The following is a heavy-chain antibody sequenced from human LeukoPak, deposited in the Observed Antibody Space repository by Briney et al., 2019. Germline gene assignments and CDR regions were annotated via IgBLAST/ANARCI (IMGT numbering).Heavy chain of an antibody. V-gene: IGHV1-8*01. Sequence: ASVKVSCKASGYAFTSYDINWVRQATGQGLEWMGYMNPNSGNTGSAQKFQGRVTMTRDTSISTAYMELSGLRSEDTAVYYCAGELRQQAYWGQGTLVTVSS. CDR3: AGELRQQAY. J-gene: IGHJ4*02. CDR1: GYAFTSYD. CDR2: MNPNSGNT. D-gene: IGHD2-15*01.